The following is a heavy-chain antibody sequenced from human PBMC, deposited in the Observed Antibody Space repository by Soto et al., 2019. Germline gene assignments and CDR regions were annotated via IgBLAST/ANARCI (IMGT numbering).Heavy chain of an antibody. CDR2: ISHTGST. J-gene: IGHJ6*02. D-gene: IGHD3-22*01. V-gene: IGHV4-34*01. Sequence: SETLSLSCAVYGGSFSGDYWDWIRQPPGQGLEWIGEISHTGSTNYSPSLKSRVTISIDTSKNQFSLKLSPVTDADTAVYYCARVPAPASAYYQVYRSSGMDVWGQGTTVT. CDR3: ARVPAPASAYYQVYRSSGMDV. CDR1: GGSFSGDY.